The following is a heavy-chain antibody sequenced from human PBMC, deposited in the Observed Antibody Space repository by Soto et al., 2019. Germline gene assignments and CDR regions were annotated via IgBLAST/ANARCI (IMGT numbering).Heavy chain of an antibody. D-gene: IGHD3-16*02. CDR3: AKALGELSPESYDY. V-gene: IGHV3-30*18. CDR2: ISYDGSNK. J-gene: IGHJ4*02. CDR1: GFTFSSYG. Sequence: QVQLVESGGGVVQPGRSLRVSCAAFGFTFSSYGMHWVRQAPGKGLEWVTFISYDGSNKYYADSGKGRFTISRDNSKIALYLQMSSVRAADTAVYYCAKALGELSPESYDYWGQGILVTVSS.